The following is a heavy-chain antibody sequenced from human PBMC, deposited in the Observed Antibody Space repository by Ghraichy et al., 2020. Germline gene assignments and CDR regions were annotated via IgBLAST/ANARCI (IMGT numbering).Heavy chain of an antibody. Sequence: GSLRLSCVVSGFTFSNYNMNWIRQAPGKGLEWVSSADKTGSYIYYADSVKGRFTLSRDNAKDSLYLQMDSLRAEDTAVYYCVRMGYASGWNIQNWYFDIWGRGTLVTVSS. D-gene: IGHD6-19*01. V-gene: IGHV3-21*01. J-gene: IGHJ2*01. CDR3: VRMGYASGWNIQNWYFDI. CDR2: ADKTGSYI. CDR1: GFTFSNYN.